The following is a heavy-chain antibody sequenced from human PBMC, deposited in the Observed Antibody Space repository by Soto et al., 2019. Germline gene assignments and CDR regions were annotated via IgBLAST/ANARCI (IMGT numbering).Heavy chain of an antibody. J-gene: IGHJ4*02. D-gene: IGHD4-17*01. CDR2: TRNKAHSYTT. CDR3: ARELMTTVTYFDY. Sequence: EVQLVESGGGLVQPGGSLRLSCAASGFTFSDHYMDWVRQAPGKGLEWVGRTRNKAHSYTTEYAASVKGRFTISRDDSKNSLYLQMNSLKAEDTAVYYCARELMTTVTYFDYWGQGTLVTLSS. CDR1: GFTFSDHY. V-gene: IGHV3-72*01.